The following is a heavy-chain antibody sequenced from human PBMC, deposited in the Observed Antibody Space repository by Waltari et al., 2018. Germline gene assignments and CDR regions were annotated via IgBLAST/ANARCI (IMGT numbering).Heavy chain of an antibody. CDR1: GGSISSYY. Sequence: QVQLQASGPGLVKPSETLSPTCTVSGGSISSYYWSWTRQPAGKGREWIGRPYTSGSTNYNPSLKSRVTMSVDTSKNQFSLKLGSVTAADTAVYYCARALGSLGGWYDAFDIWGQGTMVTVSS. J-gene: IGHJ3*02. D-gene: IGHD6-19*01. CDR3: ARALGSLGGWYDAFDI. CDR2: PYTSGST. V-gene: IGHV4-4*07.